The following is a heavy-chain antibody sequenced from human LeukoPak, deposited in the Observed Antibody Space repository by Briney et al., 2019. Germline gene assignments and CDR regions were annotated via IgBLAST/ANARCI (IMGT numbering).Heavy chain of an antibody. CDR1: GGSFSGYY. D-gene: IGHD6-13*01. CDR2: ISHSGST. J-gene: IGHJ4*02. CDR3: ARSDRAGVDY. Sequence: KPSETLSLTCAVYGGSFSGYYWSWIRQPPGKGLEWIGEISHSGSTNYNPSLKSRVTISVDTSKNQFSLKLSSVTAADTAVYYCARSDRAGVDYWGQGTLVTVSS. V-gene: IGHV4-34*01.